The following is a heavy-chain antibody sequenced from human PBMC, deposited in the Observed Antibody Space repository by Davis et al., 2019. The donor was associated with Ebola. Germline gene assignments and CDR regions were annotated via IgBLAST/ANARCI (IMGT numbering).Heavy chain of an antibody. V-gene: IGHV3-30*02. CDR1: GFTFSAYD. Sequence: GESLKISCAASGFTFSAYDMYWVRQAPGKGLECVAFIRYGGSNKYYAGSVEGRFTISRDNSKNTLYLQMDSLRDEDTAVYYCAGTIFGVVSNFDHWGQGTLVTVSS. CDR3: AGTIFGVVSNFDH. D-gene: IGHD3-3*01. J-gene: IGHJ4*02. CDR2: IRYGGSNK.